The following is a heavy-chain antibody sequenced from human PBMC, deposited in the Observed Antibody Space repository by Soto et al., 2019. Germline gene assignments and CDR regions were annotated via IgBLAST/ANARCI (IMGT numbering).Heavy chain of an antibody. J-gene: IGHJ4*02. D-gene: IGHD6-19*01. CDR3: ARPSVPATRGPLDY. CDR1: GGSSGAYF. V-gene: IGHV4-59*01. CDR2: IYYTGAT. Sequence: PSETLSLTCTVSGGSSGAYFWNWARQPPGKGLEWIGNIYYTGATSYNPSLESRVTISLDTSKNQFSLRLSSVTAADTAVYYCARPSVPATRGPLDYWGQGALVTVSS.